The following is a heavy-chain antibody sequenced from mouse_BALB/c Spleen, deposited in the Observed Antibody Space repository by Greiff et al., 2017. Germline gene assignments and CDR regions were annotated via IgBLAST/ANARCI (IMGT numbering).Heavy chain of an antibody. J-gene: IGHJ2*01. CDR2: IDPENGN. CDR1: GFNIKDYY. V-gene: IGHV14-1*02. D-gene: IGHD2-1*01. Sequence: EVQLQQSGAELVRPGALVKLSCKASGFNIKDYYMHWVKQRPEQGLEWIGWIDPENGNIYDPKFQGKASITADTSSNTAYLQLSSLTSEDTAVYYCARSMVTTYYFDYWGQGTTLTVSS. CDR3: ARSMVTTYYFDY.